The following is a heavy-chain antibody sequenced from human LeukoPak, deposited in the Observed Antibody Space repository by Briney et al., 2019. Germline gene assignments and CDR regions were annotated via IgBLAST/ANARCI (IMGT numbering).Heavy chain of an antibody. CDR1: GGSISSYY. CDR2: IYYSGST. J-gene: IGHJ3*02. V-gene: IGHV4-59*01. D-gene: IGHD6-19*01. CDR3: ARDDSSSDHDAFDI. Sequence: SETLSLTCTVSGGSISSYYWSWIRQPPGKGLEWIGYIYYSGSTNYNPSLKSRATVSVDTSKNQFSLKLSSVTAADTAVYYCARDDSSSDHDAFDIWGQGTMVTVSS.